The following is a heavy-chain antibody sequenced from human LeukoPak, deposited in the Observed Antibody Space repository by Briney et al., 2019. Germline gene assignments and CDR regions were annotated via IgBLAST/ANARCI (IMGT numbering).Heavy chain of an antibody. CDR3: AMSGVAGAMDY. J-gene: IGHJ4*02. CDR2: IIPIFGTA. CDR1: GYTFTSYA. D-gene: IGHD3-16*01. V-gene: IGHV1-69*13. Sequence: SVKVSCKASGYTFTSYAISWVRQAPGQGLEWMGGIIPIFGTANYAQKFQGRVTITADESTSTAYMELSSLRSEDTAVYYCAMSGVAGAMDYWGQGTLVTVSS.